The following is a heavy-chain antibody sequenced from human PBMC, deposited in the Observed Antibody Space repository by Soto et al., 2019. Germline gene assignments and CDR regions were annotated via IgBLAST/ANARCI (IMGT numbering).Heavy chain of an antibody. CDR2: INSDGSST. J-gene: IGHJ4*02. CDR1: GFTFSSYW. V-gene: IGHV3-74*01. CDR3: VRTSLVVAASTREDY. Sequence: EVQLVESGGGLVQPGESLRLSCAASGFTFSSYWMHWVRQDPGKGLVWVSRINSDGSSTSYAVSVKGRFTNSRDNAKNTLYLQMNSLRAEDTAVYYCVRTSLVVAASTREDYWGQGTLVTVSS. D-gene: IGHD2-15*01.